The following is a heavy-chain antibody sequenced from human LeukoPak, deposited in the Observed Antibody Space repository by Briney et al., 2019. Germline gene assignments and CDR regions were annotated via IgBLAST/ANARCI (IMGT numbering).Heavy chain of an antibody. CDR2: INHSGRT. V-gene: IGHV4-34*01. CDR3: ASSLRAVDWQFDY. J-gene: IGHJ4*02. Sequence: PSETLSLTCAVYGESLNIYYWSWIRQPPGKGLEWIGEINHSGRTNYNPSLKSRVTISADTSKNQFSLKLTSVTAADTAMYYCASSLRAVDWQFDYWGQGTLVTVSS. D-gene: IGHD3-9*01. CDR1: GESLNIYY.